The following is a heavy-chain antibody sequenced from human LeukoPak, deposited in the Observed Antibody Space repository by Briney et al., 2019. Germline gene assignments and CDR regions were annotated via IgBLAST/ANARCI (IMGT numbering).Heavy chain of an antibody. CDR3: ARDWGVGSSWSYFDY. CDR1: GFTFSSYA. J-gene: IGHJ4*02. D-gene: IGHD6-13*01. V-gene: IGHV3-23*01. CDR2: ISGSGGST. Sequence: PGGSLRLSCAASGFTFSSYAMSWVRQAPGKGLEWVSAISGSGGSTYYADSVKGRFTISRDNSKNTLYLQMNSLRAEDTAVYYCARDWGVGSSWSYFDYWGQGTLVTVSS.